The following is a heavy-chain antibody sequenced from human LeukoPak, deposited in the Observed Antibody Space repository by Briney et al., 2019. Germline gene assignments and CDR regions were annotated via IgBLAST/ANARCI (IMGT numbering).Heavy chain of an antibody. CDR2: IYHSGST. CDR1: GGSISSSNW. Sequence: PSGTLSLTCAVSGGSISSSNWWSWVRQPPGKGLEWIGEIYHSGSTNYNPSLKSRVTISVDKSKNQFSLKLSSVTAADTAVYYCARDSPHREQPFDYWGQGTLVTVSS. CDR3: ARDSPHREQPFDY. V-gene: IGHV4-4*02. J-gene: IGHJ4*02. D-gene: IGHD1/OR15-1a*01.